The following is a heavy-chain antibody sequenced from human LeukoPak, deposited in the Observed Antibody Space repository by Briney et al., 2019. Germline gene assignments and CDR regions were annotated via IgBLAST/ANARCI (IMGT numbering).Heavy chain of an antibody. V-gene: IGHV4-39*07. Sequence: SQTLSLTCTVSGGSISSGSYYWGWIRQPPGKGLEWIGSIYYSGSTYYNPSLKSRVTISVDTSKNQFSLKLSSVTAADTAVYYCARGVQLWLRSFDYWGQGTLVTVSS. D-gene: IGHD5-18*01. CDR2: IYYSGST. J-gene: IGHJ4*02. CDR3: ARGVQLWLRSFDY. CDR1: GGSISSGSYY.